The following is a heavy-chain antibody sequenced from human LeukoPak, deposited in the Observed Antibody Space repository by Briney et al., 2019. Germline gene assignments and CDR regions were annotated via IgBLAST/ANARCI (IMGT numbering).Heavy chain of an antibody. V-gene: IGHV3-21*01. Sequence: GGSLRLSCADSGFIFSSYSMNWVRQAPGKGLEWVSSISSSSSYIYYADSVKGRFTISRDNAKNSLYLQMNSLRAEDTAVYYCARGGAASILYYMDVWGKGTTVTVSS. J-gene: IGHJ6*03. CDR2: ISSSSSYI. CDR3: ARGGAASILYYMDV. CDR1: GFIFSSYS. D-gene: IGHD6-25*01.